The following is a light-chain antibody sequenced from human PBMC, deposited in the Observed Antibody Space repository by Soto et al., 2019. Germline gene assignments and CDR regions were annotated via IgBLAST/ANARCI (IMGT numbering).Light chain of an antibody. CDR1: NSDVDVYNY. Sequence: QSALTQPASVSGSPGQSVTISCTGTNSDVDVYNYVSWFQQHPGKAPKPIIYEIDNRPSGVSNRFSGSKSGNTASLTISGLQAEDEADYYCGSYTTSSVVFGGGTKVTVL. V-gene: IGLV2-14*01. CDR3: GSYTTSSVV. J-gene: IGLJ2*01. CDR2: EID.